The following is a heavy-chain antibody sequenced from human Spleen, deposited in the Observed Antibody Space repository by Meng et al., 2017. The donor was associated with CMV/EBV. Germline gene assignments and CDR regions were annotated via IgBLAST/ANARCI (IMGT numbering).Heavy chain of an antibody. CDR2: ITGTSSHT. V-gene: IGHV3-21*01. J-gene: IGHJ4*02. CDR3: ARDHYGDFWNNYHPVGYFDY. Sequence: GGSLRLSCAASGFSLSAYSMNWVRQAPGKGPEWVSSITGTSSHTYYADSVKGRFTISRDNGKYSAFLQMTSLRAEDTAVYYCARDHYGDFWNNYHPVGYFDYWGQGTLVTVSS. D-gene: IGHD3-3*01. CDR1: GFSLSAYS.